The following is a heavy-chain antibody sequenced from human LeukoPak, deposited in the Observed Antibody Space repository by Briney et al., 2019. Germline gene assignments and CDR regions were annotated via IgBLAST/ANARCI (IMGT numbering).Heavy chain of an antibody. D-gene: IGHD5-12*01. V-gene: IGHV1-2*02. CDR3: ARGLAAAYDYNWFDP. Sequence: ASVKVSCKASGYTFSDYYMHWWRQAPGQGLEWMGCINSKTGDTYFAQKFHGRVTMTRDTSITTVYMEVTSLRSDDTAVYHCARGLAAAYDYNWFDPWGQGTLVTVSS. CDR2: INSKTGDT. J-gene: IGHJ5*02. CDR1: GYTFSDYY.